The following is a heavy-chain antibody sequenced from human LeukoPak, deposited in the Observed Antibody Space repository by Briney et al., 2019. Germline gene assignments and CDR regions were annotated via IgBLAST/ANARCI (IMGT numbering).Heavy chain of an antibody. CDR3: ASLLKSTSCTTKVCYYYYYMDV. J-gene: IGHJ6*03. D-gene: IGHD2-2*01. Sequence: SETLSLTCTVSGGSISSSSYYWGWIRQPPGKGLEWIGSIYYSGSTYYNPSLKSRVTISVDTSKNQFSLKLSSVTAADTAVYYCASLLKSTSCTTKVCYYYYYMDVWGKGTTVTVSS. CDR1: GGSISSSSYY. CDR2: IYYSGST. V-gene: IGHV4-39*07.